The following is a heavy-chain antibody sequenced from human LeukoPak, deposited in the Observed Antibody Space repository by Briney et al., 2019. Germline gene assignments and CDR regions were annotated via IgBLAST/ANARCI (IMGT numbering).Heavy chain of an antibody. J-gene: IGHJ4*02. V-gene: IGHV1-69*13. CDR2: IIPIFGTA. D-gene: IGHD3-3*01. Sequence: SVKVSCKASGGTFSSYAISWVRQAPGQGLEWMGGIIPIFGTANYAQKFQGRVTITADESTSTAYMELSSLRSEDTAVYYCARSLVGVVIPFDYWGQGTLVTVSS. CDR3: ARSLVGVVIPFDY. CDR1: GGTFSSYA.